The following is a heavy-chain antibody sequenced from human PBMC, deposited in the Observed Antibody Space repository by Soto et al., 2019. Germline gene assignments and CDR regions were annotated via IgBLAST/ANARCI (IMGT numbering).Heavy chain of an antibody. Sequence: LXLSCAASRFTFSRYAMGWFRQGPGKGLEWVAVVSIGGSTHYADSVRGRFTISRDNSKNTLSLQMNSLTAEDTAVYFCAKRRGAGGHFDYWGQGALVTVSS. CDR2: VSIGGST. D-gene: IGHD2-15*01. CDR1: RFTFSRYA. V-gene: IGHV3-23*01. CDR3: AKRRGAGGHFDY. J-gene: IGHJ4*02.